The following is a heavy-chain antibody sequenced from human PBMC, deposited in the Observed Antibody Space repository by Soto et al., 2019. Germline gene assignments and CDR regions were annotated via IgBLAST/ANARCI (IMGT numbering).Heavy chain of an antibody. CDR2: VSPDHNNA. V-gene: IGHV1-8*02. CDR3: AVTTGY. J-gene: IGHJ4*02. CDR1: GYTFTDYD. Sequence: QVQVLQSGAEVKKPGASVKVSCKTSGYTFTDYDINWVRQAPGQGLEWMGWVSPDHNNAGYAQKFQGRVTMTTNNSINTSYMELTSLRFEDTAVYYCAVTTGYWGQGSMVTVS. D-gene: IGHD4-17*01.